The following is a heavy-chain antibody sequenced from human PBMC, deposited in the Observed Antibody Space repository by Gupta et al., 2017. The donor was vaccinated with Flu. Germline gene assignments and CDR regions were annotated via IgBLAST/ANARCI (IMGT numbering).Heavy chain of an antibody. CDR2: MSNDGSNK. V-gene: IGHV3-30*03. D-gene: IGHD1-1*01. CDR3: ARDSGWKYFDY. CDR1: GFIFSSYG. J-gene: IGHJ4*02. Sequence: QVQLVESGGGVVQPGRSLRLSCTASGFIFSSYGMHWVRQAPGKGLEWLTVMSNDGSNKCYADSVRGRFTISRDNSKNTLFLQMNSLRAEDTAVYYCARDSGWKYFDYWGQGTLVTVSS.